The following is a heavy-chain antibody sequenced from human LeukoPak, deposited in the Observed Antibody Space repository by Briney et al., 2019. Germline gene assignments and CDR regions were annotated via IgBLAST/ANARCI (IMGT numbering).Heavy chain of an antibody. CDR3: ARTFYGGNSRGFDY. V-gene: IGHV3-48*02. Sequence: GGSLRLSCAASGFTFSSYSMNWVRQAPGKGLEWVSYISSSSSTIYYADSVKGRFTISRDNAKNSLYLQMNSLRDEDTAVYYCARTFYGGNSRGFDYWGQGTLVTVCS. CDR2: ISSSSSTI. CDR1: GFTFSSYS. J-gene: IGHJ4*02. D-gene: IGHD4-23*01.